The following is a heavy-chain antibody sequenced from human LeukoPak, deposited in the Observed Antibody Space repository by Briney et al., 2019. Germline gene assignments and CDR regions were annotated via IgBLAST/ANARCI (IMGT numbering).Heavy chain of an antibody. Sequence: PGGSLRLSCAASGFTFSSYWMSWVRQAPGKGLEWVANIKQDGSEKYYVDSVKGRFTISGDNAQNSLYLQMNSLRVEDTAVYYCAKNRPGSGVLDYWGQGTLVTASS. CDR2: IKQDGSEK. CDR1: GFTFSSYW. CDR3: AKNRPGSGVLDY. V-gene: IGHV3-7*01. J-gene: IGHJ4*02. D-gene: IGHD1-14*01.